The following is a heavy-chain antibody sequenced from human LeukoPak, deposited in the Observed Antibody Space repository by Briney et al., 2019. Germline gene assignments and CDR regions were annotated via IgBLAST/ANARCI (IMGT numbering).Heavy chain of an antibody. CDR1: GFTFSGYS. V-gene: IGHV3-48*02. CDR2: IRSSGSPI. J-gene: IGHJ4*02. Sequence: GGSLRLSCVASGFTFSGYSMNWVRQAPGKGLEWVSYIRSSGSPIYYADSVKGRFTISRDNAKNSVYLQMNSLRDEDTAVYYCVRDPDALDYWGQGTLVTVSS. CDR3: VRDPDALDY.